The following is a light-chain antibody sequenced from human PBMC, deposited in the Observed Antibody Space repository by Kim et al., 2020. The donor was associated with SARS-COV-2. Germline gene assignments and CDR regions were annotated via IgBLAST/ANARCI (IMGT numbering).Light chain of an antibody. V-gene: IGLV3-1*01. Sequence: SSELTQPPSVSVSPGQTASITCSGDKLGDKYAYWYQQKPGQSPVLVIYEDTKRPSGIPERFSASNSENTATLTISGTQAIDEADYYCQAWGTRTVVFGGGPQLTVL. CDR3: QAWGTRTVV. CDR2: EDT. J-gene: IGLJ2*01. CDR1: KLGDKY.